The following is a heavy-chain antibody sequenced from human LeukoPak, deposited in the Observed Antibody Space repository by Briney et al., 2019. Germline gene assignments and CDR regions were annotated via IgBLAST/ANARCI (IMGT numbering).Heavy chain of an antibody. CDR3: ARDPGQYYDILTGYYTPYYFDY. D-gene: IGHD3-9*01. J-gene: IGHJ4*02. Sequence: GASVKVSCKASGYTFTSYGISWVRQAPGQGLEWMGWISTYNADTDYAQKFQGRVTMTTETSTSTAYMELRSLTSDDTAVYYCARDPGQYYDILTGYYTPYYFDYRGQGTLVTVSS. CDR1: GYTFTSYG. CDR2: ISTYNADT. V-gene: IGHV1-18*01.